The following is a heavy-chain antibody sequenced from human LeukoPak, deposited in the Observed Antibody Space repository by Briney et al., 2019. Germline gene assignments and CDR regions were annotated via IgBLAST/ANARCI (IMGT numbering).Heavy chain of an antibody. V-gene: IGHV4-34*01. CDR1: GGSISNGDHY. CDR2: INHSGST. Sequence: SETLSLTCTVSGGSISNGDHYWSWIRQPPGKGLEWIGEINHSGSTNYNPSLKSRVTISVDTSKNQFSLKLSSVTAADTAVYYCARGLVGLYYYYGMDVWGQGTTVTVSS. CDR3: ARGLVGLYYYYGMDV. D-gene: IGHD2-15*01. J-gene: IGHJ6*02.